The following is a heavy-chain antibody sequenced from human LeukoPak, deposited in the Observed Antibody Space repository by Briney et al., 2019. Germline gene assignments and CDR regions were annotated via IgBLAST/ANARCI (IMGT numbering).Heavy chain of an antibody. D-gene: IGHD3-22*01. V-gene: IGHV4-4*02. Sequence: PSETLSLTCVVSGDSISSVNSWSWVRQAPGKGLEWIGEVYHSGHTNYNPSLSSRVSISPDKSKNQFSLKLTSVTAADTAVYYCARPTYDSRGYCSFDYWGQGILVTVSS. CDR2: VYHSGHT. CDR1: GDSISSVNS. J-gene: IGHJ4*02. CDR3: ARPTYDSRGYCSFDY.